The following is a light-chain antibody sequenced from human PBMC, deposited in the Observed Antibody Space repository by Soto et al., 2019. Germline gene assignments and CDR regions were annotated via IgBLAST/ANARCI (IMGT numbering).Light chain of an antibody. CDR3: QQYSSFWT. J-gene: IGKJ1*01. V-gene: IGKV1-5*01. Sequence: DIQMTQSPSTLSASVGDRATITCRASQSVASWLAWYQQKPGKAPKLLVYDTSSLESGVPSRFSGSGSGTEFTLTIGSLQPEDFATYYCQQYSSFWTFGQGTNVEIK. CDR1: QSVASW. CDR2: DTS.